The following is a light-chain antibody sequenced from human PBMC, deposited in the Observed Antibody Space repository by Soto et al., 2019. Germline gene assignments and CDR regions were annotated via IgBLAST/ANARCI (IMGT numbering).Light chain of an antibody. CDR1: QSVSSY. CDR2: DAS. Sequence: EIVLMQSPATQSLSPGERATLSCRASQSVSSYLAWYQQKPGQAPRLLIYDASNRATGIPDRFSGSGSGTDFTLTISRLEPEDFAVYFCQQCASSAITFGQRRLLEVK. CDR3: QQCASSAIT. J-gene: IGKJ5*01. V-gene: IGKV3-20*01.